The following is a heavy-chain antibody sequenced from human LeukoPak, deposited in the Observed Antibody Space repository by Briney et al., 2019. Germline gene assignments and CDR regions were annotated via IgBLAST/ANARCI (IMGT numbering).Heavy chain of an antibody. Sequence: SVKVSCKASGGTFSSYAISWVRQAPGQGLEWMGGIIPIFGTANYAQKFQGRVTITADESTSTAYMELSSLRSEDTAVYYCAEGDFWSGYYPYYYYYYMDVWGKGTTVTVSS. V-gene: IGHV1-69*01. CDR1: GGTFSSYA. CDR3: AEGDFWSGYYPYYYYYYMDV. CDR2: IIPIFGTA. J-gene: IGHJ6*03. D-gene: IGHD3-3*01.